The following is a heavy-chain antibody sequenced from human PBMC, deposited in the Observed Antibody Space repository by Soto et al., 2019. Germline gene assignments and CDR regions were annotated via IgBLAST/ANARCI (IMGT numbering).Heavy chain of an antibody. Sequence: QVQLVESGGGVVQPGRSLRLSCAASGFTFSSYAMHWVRQAPGKGLEWVAVISYDGSNKYYADSVKGRFTISRDNSKNTLYLQMNSLRAEDTAVYYCARDGGRNYFDYWGQGTLVTVSS. CDR3: ARDGGRNYFDY. CDR2: ISYDGSNK. V-gene: IGHV3-30-3*01. J-gene: IGHJ4*02. CDR1: GFTFSSYA.